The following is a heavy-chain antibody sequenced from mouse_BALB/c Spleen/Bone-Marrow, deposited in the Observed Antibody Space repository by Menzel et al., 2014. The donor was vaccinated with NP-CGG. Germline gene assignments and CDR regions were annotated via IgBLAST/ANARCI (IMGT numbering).Heavy chain of an antibody. J-gene: IGHJ3*01. CDR1: GYIFTSYW. CDR3: ASGVTTGWFVY. V-gene: IGHV1-76*01. D-gene: IGHD2-2*01. CDR2: IYPGSGST. Sequence: QVQLQQSGAELVRPGASVKLSCKTSGYIFTSYWIHWVKQRSGQGLEWIARIYPGSGSTYYNEKFEGKATLTADKSSSTAFMQLSSLKSEDSAVYFCASGVTTGWFVYWGQGTLVTVSA.